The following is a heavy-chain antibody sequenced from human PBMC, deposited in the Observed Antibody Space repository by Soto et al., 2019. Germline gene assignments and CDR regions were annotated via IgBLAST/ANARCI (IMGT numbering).Heavy chain of an antibody. CDR1: GYTFTSYG. J-gene: IGHJ4*02. CDR2: ITADKGKT. CDR3: ATRSPAFDY. V-gene: IGHV1-18*01. Sequence: QVQLVQSGPEVKKPGPSVKVSCKTSGYTFTSYGISWVRQAPGQGLEWMGWITADKGKTTYAQKFQGRVTMTTDTSTSTAYMELRSLRSDDTAVYYCATRSPAFDYWGQGTLVTVSS.